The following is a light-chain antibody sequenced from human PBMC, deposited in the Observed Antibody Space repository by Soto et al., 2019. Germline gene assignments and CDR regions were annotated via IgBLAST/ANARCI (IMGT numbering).Light chain of an antibody. CDR3: QQRSNWPPT. CDR1: QSVSNNY. V-gene: IGKV3-11*01. Sequence: EIVLTQSPGTLSLSPGERATLSCRASQSVSNNYLAWYQQKPGQAPRLLIYGASNRATGIPARFSGSGSGTDFSLTISSLEPEYFAVYYCQQRSNWPPTFGQGTKVDIK. CDR2: GAS. J-gene: IGKJ1*01.